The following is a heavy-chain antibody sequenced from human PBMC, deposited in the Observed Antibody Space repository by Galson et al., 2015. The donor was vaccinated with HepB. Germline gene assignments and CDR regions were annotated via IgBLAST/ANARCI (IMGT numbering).Heavy chain of an antibody. CDR2: IYPGDSDT. J-gene: IGHJ4*02. CDR3: ASPAQGDQSDQVGGFDY. V-gene: IGHV5-51*01. D-gene: IGHD2-21*02. Sequence: QSGAEVKKPGESLKISCNGSGYSFTSYWIGWVRQMPGKGLEWMGIIYPGDSDTTYSPSVQGQVTISADKSISTAYLQWNSLKASDNAMYYCASPAQGDQSDQVGGFDYWGQGTLVTVSS. CDR1: GYSFTSYW.